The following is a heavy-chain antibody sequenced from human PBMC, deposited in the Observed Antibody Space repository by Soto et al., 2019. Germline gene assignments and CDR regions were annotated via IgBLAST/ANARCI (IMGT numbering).Heavy chain of an antibody. Sequence: ASEKVSYKXSGYSFTSFGVNWVRQAPGQGLEWMGWGNAYNGNTNYAQKFQGRVTMTADTSTSTAYMEVRSLRAYYTAVYYCSTGAVGVVSHVIWGQGTLVTVSS. CDR1: GYSFTSFG. CDR2: GNAYNGNT. V-gene: IGHV1-18*01. J-gene: IGHJ4*02. D-gene: IGHD2-15*01. CDR3: STGAVGVVSHVI.